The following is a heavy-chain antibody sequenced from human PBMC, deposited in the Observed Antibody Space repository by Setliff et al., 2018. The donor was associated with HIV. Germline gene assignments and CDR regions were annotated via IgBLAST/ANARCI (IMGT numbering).Heavy chain of an antibody. D-gene: IGHD3-16*02. CDR3: ARAKAVGGVIITGGLDV. CDR2: MNPKSGVS. J-gene: IGHJ6*02. CDR1: GQSFTNYD. V-gene: IGHV1-8*01. Sequence: KVSCKPSGQSFTNYDIHWLRRASGQGLEWMGWMNPKSGVSGSALKFHDRVTMTRDTSTLTLYMELSSLTSEDTAVYYCARAKAVGGVIITGGLDVWGQGTTVTVSS.